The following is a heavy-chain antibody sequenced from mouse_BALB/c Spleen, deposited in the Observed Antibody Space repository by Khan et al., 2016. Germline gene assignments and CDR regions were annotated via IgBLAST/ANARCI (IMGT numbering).Heavy chain of an antibody. CDR3: ARDGNYFDY. D-gene: IGHD2-1*01. CDR2: IAPGSDNT. J-gene: IGHJ2*01. V-gene: IGHV1S41*01. Sequence: DLVKPGASVKLSCKASGYTFTSYWINWIKQRPGQGLEWIGRIAPGSDNTYYNEMFKGKVTLTVDTSSSKAYIQLSSLSSEDSAVYFCARDGNYFDYWGQGTTLTVSS. CDR1: GYTFTSYW.